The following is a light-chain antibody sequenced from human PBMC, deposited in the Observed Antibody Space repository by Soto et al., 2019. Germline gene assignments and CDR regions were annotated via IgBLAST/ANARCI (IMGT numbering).Light chain of an antibody. CDR3: QQYDNSPIT. CDR2: DAS. Sequence: DIQMTQSPSTLSASEGDRVTISCRASQSVSIWLAWYQQKPGRAPKLLIYDASNRATGIPARFSGTGSETDFTLTISRLEPEDFAVYYCQQYDNSPITFGQGTRLEI. CDR1: QSVSIW. J-gene: IGKJ5*01. V-gene: IGKV1-5*01.